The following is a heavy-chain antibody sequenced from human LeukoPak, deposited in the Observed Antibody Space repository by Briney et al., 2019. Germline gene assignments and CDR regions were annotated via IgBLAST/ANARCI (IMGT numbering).Heavy chain of an antibody. V-gene: IGHV1-69*04. Sequence: ASVKVSCKASGGTFSSYAISWVRQAPGQGLEWMGRIIPILGIANYAQKFQGRVTITADKSTSTAYMELSSLRSEDTAVYYCARGEEYYYDSSGYYSVQHWGRGTLVTVSS. CDR2: IIPILGIA. D-gene: IGHD3-22*01. J-gene: IGHJ1*01. CDR1: GGTFSSYA. CDR3: ARGEEYYYDSSGYYSVQH.